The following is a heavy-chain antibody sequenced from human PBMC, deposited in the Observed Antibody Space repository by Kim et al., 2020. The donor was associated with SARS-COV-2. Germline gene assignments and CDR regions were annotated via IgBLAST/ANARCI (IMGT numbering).Heavy chain of an antibody. Sequence: SLKRRVTISIDTSKNQCALKLSSVTAADPAVYYCARFIMVRGMYYYGMDVWGQGTTVTVSS. D-gene: IGHD3-10*01. CDR3: ARFIMVRGMYYYGMDV. V-gene: IGHV4-31*02. J-gene: IGHJ6*02.